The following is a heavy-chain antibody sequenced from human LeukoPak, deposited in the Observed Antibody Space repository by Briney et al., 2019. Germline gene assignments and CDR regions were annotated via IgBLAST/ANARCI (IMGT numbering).Heavy chain of an antibody. Sequence: ETLSLTCAVSGYSISSGYYWGWIRQPPGKGLEWVSAISGSGGSTYYADSVKGRFTISRDNSKNTLYLQMNSLRAEDTAVYYCAKGGRGTYYYDSSGYYYVWSAFDIWGQGTMVTVSS. V-gene: IGHV3-23*01. CDR2: ISGSGGST. CDR3: AKGGRGTYYYDSSGYYYVWSAFDI. CDR1: GYSISSGYY. D-gene: IGHD3-22*01. J-gene: IGHJ3*02.